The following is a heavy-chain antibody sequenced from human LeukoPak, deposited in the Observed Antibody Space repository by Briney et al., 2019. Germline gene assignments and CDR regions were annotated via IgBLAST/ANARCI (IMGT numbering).Heavy chain of an antibody. CDR2: IYYSGST. CDR3: ARDGGDPAMAFAGYYFYYMDV. Sequence: SETLSLTCTVSGGSISSSSYYWGWIRQPPGKGLEWIGSIYYSGSTYYNPSLKSRVTISVDTSKNQFSLRLSSVTAADTAVYYCARDGGDPAMAFAGYYFYYMDVWGKGTTVTVS. V-gene: IGHV4-39*07. D-gene: IGHD5-18*01. CDR1: GGSISSSSYY. J-gene: IGHJ6*03.